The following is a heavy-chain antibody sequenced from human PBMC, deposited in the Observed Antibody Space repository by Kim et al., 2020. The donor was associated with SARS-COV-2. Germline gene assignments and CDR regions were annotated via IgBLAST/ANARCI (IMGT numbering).Heavy chain of an antibody. CDR3: ARSRPRSSSCPKCYFDY. V-gene: IGHV4-34*01. J-gene: IGHJ4*02. CDR1: GGSFSGYY. Sequence: SETLSLTCAVYGGSFSGYYWSWIRQPPGKGLEWIGEINHSGSTNYNPSLKSRVTISVDTSKNQFSLKLSSVTAADTAVYYCARSRPRSSSCPKCYFDYWGQGTLVTVSS. CDR2: INHSGST. D-gene: IGHD6-13*01.